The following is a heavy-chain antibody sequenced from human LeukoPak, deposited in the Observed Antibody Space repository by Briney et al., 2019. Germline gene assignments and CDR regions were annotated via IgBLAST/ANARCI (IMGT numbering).Heavy chain of an antibody. V-gene: IGHV3-48*03. CDR2: ISSSGGTI. Sequence: GGSLRLSCVGSGFTFSTYEMTWVRQAPGKGLEWVSYISSSGGTIYYADPVKGRFTISRDNAKNSLYLQMNSLRAEDTAVYYCASEGGVNYYDLDYFDYWGQGTLITVSS. CDR3: ASEGGVNYYDLDYFDY. J-gene: IGHJ4*02. CDR1: GFTFSTYE. D-gene: IGHD3-22*01.